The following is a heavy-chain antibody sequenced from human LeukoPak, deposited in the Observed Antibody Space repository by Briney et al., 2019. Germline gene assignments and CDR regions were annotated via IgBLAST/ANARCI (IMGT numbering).Heavy chain of an antibody. CDR1: GFTFSSYW. D-gene: IGHD5-18*01. CDR3: ARERGYSYGPEDFDY. CDR2: IKQDGSEK. Sequence: GGSLRLSCAASGFTFSSYWMSWVRQAPGKGLEWVANIKQDGSEKYYVDSVKGRFTISRDNAKNSLYLQMNSLRAEDTALYYCARERGYSYGPEDFDYWGQGTLVTVSS. V-gene: IGHV3-7*03. J-gene: IGHJ4*02.